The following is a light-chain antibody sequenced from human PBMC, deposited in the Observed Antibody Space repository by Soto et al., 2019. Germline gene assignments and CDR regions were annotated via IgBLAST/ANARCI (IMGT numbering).Light chain of an antibody. Sequence: EIVLTQSPATLSLSPGERATLSCSASQSVSSYLAWYQQKPGQAPRLLIYDAANRATGIPARFSGSGSGTDVTLTISSLEPEDFAVYYCQQRSNWPPALTFGGGTKVEIK. V-gene: IGKV3-11*01. CDR1: QSVSSY. CDR2: DAA. J-gene: IGKJ4*01. CDR3: QQRSNWPPALT.